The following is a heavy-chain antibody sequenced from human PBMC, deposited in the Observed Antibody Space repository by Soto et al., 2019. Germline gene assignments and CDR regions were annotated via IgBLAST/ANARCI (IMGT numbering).Heavy chain of an antibody. CDR2: IITYNGIA. Sequence: SVKVSCKASGYMFRSYGISWVRQAPGKGLEWMGRIITYNGIANYAQKFQGRVTITADKSTSTAYMELSSLRSEDTAVYYCARDEYFSGYDITCFDYWGQGTLVTVSS. J-gene: IGHJ4*02. V-gene: IGHV1-69*04. D-gene: IGHD5-12*01. CDR1: GYMFRSYG. CDR3: ARDEYFSGYDITCFDY.